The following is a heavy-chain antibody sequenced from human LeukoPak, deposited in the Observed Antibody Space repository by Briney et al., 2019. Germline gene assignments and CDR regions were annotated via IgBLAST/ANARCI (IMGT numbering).Heavy chain of an antibody. Sequence: ASVKVSCKASGYTFTSYAMHWVRQAPGQRLEWMGWINAGNGNTKYSQKFQGRVTITADESTSTAYMELSSLRSEDTAVYYCARDKAVLLWFGELTMFDYWGQGTLVTVSS. CDR3: ARDKAVLLWFGELTMFDY. CDR2: INAGNGNT. V-gene: IGHV1-3*01. D-gene: IGHD3-10*01. CDR1: GYTFTSYA. J-gene: IGHJ4*02.